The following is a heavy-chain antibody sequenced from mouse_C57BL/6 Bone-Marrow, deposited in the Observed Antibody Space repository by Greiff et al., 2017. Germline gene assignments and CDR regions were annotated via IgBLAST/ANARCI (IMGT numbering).Heavy chain of an antibody. CDR3: ARLLDYAMDY. CDR2: ISSGGSYT. J-gene: IGHJ4*01. V-gene: IGHV5-6*01. Sequence: EVKLQESGGDLVKPGGSLKLSCAASGFTFSSYGMSWVRQTPDKRLEWVATISSGGSYTYYPDSVKGRFTISRDNAKNTLYLQMSSLKSEDTAMYYCARLLDYAMDYWGQGTSVTVSS. CDR1: GFTFSSYG.